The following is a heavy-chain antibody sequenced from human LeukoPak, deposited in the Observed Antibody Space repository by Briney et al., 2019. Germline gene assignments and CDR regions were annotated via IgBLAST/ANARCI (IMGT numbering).Heavy chain of an antibody. CDR1: GFTFSNYG. CDR2: ITPDAGRT. J-gene: IGHJ4*02. V-gene: IGHV3-23*01. D-gene: IGHD7-27*01. Sequence: GGSLRLSCAASGFTFSNYGMNWGRQAPGKGLEWVSGITPDAGRTYYADSVKGRFTIYRDNSKNTVYLQMNCLGAEDTAVYYCVQDWAWGAFGYWGQGTLVTVSS. CDR3: VQDWAWGAFGY.